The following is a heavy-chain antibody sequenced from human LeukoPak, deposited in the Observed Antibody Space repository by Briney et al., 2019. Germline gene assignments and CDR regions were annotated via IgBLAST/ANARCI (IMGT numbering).Heavy chain of an antibody. J-gene: IGHJ4*02. V-gene: IGHV3-21*01. CDR2: ISDSSSYI. CDR1: GFTFSSYG. CDR3: ATWTHLVRLPTFDY. D-gene: IGHD3-10*01. Sequence: GGSLRLSCAASGFTFSSYGMNWVRQAPGKGLEWVSSISDSSSYIYYADSVKGRFTISRDNAKNSLYLQMNSLRAEDTAVYYCATWTHLVRLPTFDYWGQGTLVTVSS.